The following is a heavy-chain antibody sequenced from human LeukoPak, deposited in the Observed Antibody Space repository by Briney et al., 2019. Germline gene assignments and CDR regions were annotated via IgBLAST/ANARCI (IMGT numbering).Heavy chain of an antibody. D-gene: IGHD3-10*01. J-gene: IGHJ4*01. CDR1: GYTFTSYY. CDR2: INPSGGST. CDR3: AGSLNGSGSYYDAFDY. V-gene: IGHV1-46*01. Sequence: ASVKVSCKASGYTFTSYYMHWVRQAPGQGLEWMEIINPSGGSTSYAQNFQGRVTMTRDTSTSTVYMELSSLRSEDTAVYYCAGSLNGSGSYYDAFDYWGQGTLVTVSS.